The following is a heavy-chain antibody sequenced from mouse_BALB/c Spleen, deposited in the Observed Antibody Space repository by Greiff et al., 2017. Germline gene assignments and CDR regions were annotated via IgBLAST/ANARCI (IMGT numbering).Heavy chain of an antibody. CDR3: AREGEITTMDY. Sequence: EVKLVESGGGLVQPGGSRKLSCAASGFTFSSFGMHWVRQAPEKGLEWVAYISSGSSTIYYADTVKGRFTISRDNPKNTLFLQMTSLRSEDTAMYYCAREGEITTMDYWGQGTSVTVSS. CDR1: GFTFSSFG. CDR2: ISSGSSTI. D-gene: IGHD2-4*01. V-gene: IGHV5-17*02. J-gene: IGHJ4*01.